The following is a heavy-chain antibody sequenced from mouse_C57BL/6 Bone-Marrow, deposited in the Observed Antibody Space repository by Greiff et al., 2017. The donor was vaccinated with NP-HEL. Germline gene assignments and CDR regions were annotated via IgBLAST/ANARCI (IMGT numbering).Heavy chain of an antibody. CDR2: IDPETGGT. D-gene: IGHD1-1*01. CDR3: TREGYYGSSLTYAMDY. V-gene: IGHV1-15*01. CDR1: GYTFTDYE. Sequence: VKLQQSGAELVRPGASVTLSCKASGYTFTDYEMHWVKQTPVHGLEWIGAIDPETGGTAYNQKFKGKAILTADKSSSTAYMELRSLTSEDSAVDYCTREGYYGSSLTYAMDYWGQGTSVTVSS. J-gene: IGHJ4*01.